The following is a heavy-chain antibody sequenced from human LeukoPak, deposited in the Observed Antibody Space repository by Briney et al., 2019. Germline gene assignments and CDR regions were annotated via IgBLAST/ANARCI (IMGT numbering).Heavy chain of an antibody. J-gene: IGHJ3*02. CDR1: GDSINDRYY. CDR2: MYHTGFT. Sequence: PSETLSLTCTVSGDSINDRYYWGWIRQPPGKGLEWIGSMYHTGFTSYNPSLKSRVTISVNTSANQFSLKLSSVTAADTAVYYCARDRGYDFWSGSHDAFDIWGQGTMVTVSS. V-gene: IGHV4-38-2*02. D-gene: IGHD3-3*01. CDR3: ARDRGYDFWSGSHDAFDI.